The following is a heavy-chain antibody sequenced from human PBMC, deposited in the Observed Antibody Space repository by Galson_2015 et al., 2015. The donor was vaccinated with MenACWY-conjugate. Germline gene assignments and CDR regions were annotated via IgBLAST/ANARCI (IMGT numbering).Heavy chain of an antibody. D-gene: IGHD3-22*01. J-gene: IGHJ4*02. CDR1: GFIFNKYA. CDR3: AKGPLYDSSGSDSDYFDY. V-gene: IGHV3-23*01. Sequence: SLRLSCAASGFIFNKYAMTWIRQAPGKGLEWLSATSGSGGVTYHADSGKGRVTISRDNFQKTVYLQMKSLKVEDTARYYCAKGPLYDSSGSDSDYFDYWGQGTLVTVPS. CDR2: TSGSGGVT.